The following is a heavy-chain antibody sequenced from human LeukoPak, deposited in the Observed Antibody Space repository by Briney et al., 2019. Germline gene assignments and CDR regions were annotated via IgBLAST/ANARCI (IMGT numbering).Heavy chain of an antibody. CDR1: GYTFTSYG. J-gene: IGHJ4*02. Sequence: ASVNVSCKASGYTFTSYGISWVRQAPGQGLEWMGWISAYNGNTNYAQKLQGSVTMTTGTSTSTAYIELRSLRSDDTAVYYCARDGALGDGYKIDYWGQGTLVTVSS. CDR3: ARDGALGDGYKIDY. V-gene: IGHV1-18*01. CDR2: ISAYNGNT. D-gene: IGHD5-24*01.